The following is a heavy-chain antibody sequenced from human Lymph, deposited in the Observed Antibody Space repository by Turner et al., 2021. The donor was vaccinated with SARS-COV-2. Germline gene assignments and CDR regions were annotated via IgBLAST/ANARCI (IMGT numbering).Heavy chain of an antibody. CDR3: AREMGAGSDY. Sequence: QVQLVASGGGVVQPGRFLRLSCAASGFTFSSYAMHWVRQAPGKGLEGVALISYDGSNKYYADSVKGRFTISRDNSKNTLYLQMNSLRAEDTAVYYCAREMGAGSDYWGQGTLVTVSS. CDR1: GFTFSSYA. CDR2: ISYDGSNK. D-gene: IGHD3-10*01. J-gene: IGHJ4*02. V-gene: IGHV3-30*04.